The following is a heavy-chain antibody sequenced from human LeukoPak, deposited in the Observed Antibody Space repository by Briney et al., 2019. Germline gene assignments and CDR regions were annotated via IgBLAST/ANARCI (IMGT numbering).Heavy chain of an antibody. CDR1: GFTFSSYG. CDR2: IKQDGSEK. V-gene: IGHV3-7*01. Sequence: GRSLRLSCTPSGFTFSSYGMNWVRQAPGKGLEWVANIKQDGSEKNYLESVKGRFTISRDNAKNPLYLQMNSLRAEDTGVYYCARDASAGTESWGQGTLVTVSS. CDR3: ARDASAGTES. J-gene: IGHJ5*02. D-gene: IGHD6-6*01.